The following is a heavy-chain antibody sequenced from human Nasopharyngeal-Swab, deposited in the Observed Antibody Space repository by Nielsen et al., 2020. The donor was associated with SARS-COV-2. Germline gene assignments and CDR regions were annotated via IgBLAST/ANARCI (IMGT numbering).Heavy chain of an antibody. CDR1: GFTFDDYA. CDR3: AKDSSGWYGALDI. D-gene: IGHD6-19*01. CDR2: ISWNSGSI. J-gene: IGHJ3*02. Sequence: SLKISCAASGFTFDDYAMHWVRLGPGKGLEWASGISWNSGSIDYADSVKGRFAISRDNAKNSLYLQMNSLRAEDTALYYCAKDSSGWYGALDIWGQGTMVTVSS. V-gene: IGHV3-9*01.